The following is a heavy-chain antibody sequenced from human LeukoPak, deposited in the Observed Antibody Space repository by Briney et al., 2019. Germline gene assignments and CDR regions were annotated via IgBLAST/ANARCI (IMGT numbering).Heavy chain of an antibody. CDR1: GGSISSFY. V-gene: IGHV4-59*01. D-gene: IGHD4-17*01. Sequence: PSETLSLTCSVSGGSISSFYWTWIRQPPGKGLEWIGNIFHTGIANYNPSLRSRVSISLEASKKQFSLNLRSVTAADTAVYYCAGEGDYWHRFDDWGRGILVTVSS. CDR2: IFHTGIA. J-gene: IGHJ4*02. CDR3: AGEGDYWHRFDD.